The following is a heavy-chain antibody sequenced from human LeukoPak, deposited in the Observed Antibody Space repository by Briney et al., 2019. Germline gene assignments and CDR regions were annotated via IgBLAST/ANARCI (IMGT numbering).Heavy chain of an antibody. J-gene: IGHJ5*02. D-gene: IGHD5-24*01. CDR3: ATDHSMANTAWWFDP. CDR2: INPGGTGT. CDR1: GYTFTSYG. Sequence: ASVKVSCKASGYTFTSYGISWVRQAPGQGLEWMGVINPGGTGTSYAQKFQGRITMSRDTSTSTVYMELSSLRSEDTAFYYCATDHSMANTAWWFDPWGQGTLVTVSS. V-gene: IGHV1-46*01.